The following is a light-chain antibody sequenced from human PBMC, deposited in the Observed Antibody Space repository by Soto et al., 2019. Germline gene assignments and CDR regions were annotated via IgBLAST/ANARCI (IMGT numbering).Light chain of an antibody. CDR1: QSISSW. CDR3: QQYNSYPVT. CDR2: KAS. V-gene: IGKV1-5*03. J-gene: IGKJ2*01. Sequence: DIQMTQSPSTLSASVGDRVTITCRASQSISSWLAWYQQKPGKAPKLLIYKASSLESGVPSRFSGSGSGKEFTLTISSLQHDDFATYYCQQYNSYPVTFGQGTKLEIK.